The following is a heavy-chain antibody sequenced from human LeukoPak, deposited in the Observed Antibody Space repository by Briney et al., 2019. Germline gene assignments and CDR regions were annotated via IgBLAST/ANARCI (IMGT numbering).Heavy chain of an antibody. V-gene: IGHV3-7*04. CDR1: GFTFSRYW. CDR3: ARGTRIAAAGTGAFDI. CDR2: INQDESAK. D-gene: IGHD6-13*01. Sequence: GGSLRLSCAASGFTFSRYWMSWVRQAPGKGLEWVASINQDESAKRYVDSVKGRFTISRDNAKNSLYLQMNSLRAEDTAVYYCARGTRIAAAGTGAFDIWGQGTMVTVSS. J-gene: IGHJ3*02.